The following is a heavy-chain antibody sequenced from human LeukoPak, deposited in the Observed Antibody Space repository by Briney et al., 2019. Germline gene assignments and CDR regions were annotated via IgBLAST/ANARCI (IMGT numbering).Heavy chain of an antibody. D-gene: IGHD6-19*01. V-gene: IGHV4-34*01. CDR3: ARAPRDSSGWYPFDY. J-gene: IGHJ4*02. CDR1: GGSFSGYY. CDR2: INHSGST. Sequence: PSETLSLTCAVYGGSFSGYYWSWIRQPPGKGLEWIGEINHSGSTNYNPSLKSRVTISVDTSKNQFSLKLSSVTAADTAVYYCARAPRDSSGWYPFDYWGQGTLVTVSS.